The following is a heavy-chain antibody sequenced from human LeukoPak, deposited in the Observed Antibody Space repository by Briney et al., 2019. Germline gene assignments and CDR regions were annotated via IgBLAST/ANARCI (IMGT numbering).Heavy chain of an antibody. CDR3: ARGGTRGYSPVDY. CDR2: IKQDGSER. Sequence: GGSLRLSCAASGFTFSSFWMNWVRQAPGKGLEWVANIKQDGSERNYVDSVKGRSTISRDNAKNSLFLQMNSLRVEDTAVYYCARGGTRGYSPVDYWGQGVLVTVSS. V-gene: IGHV3-7*03. D-gene: IGHD5-18*01. CDR1: GFTFSSFW. J-gene: IGHJ4*02.